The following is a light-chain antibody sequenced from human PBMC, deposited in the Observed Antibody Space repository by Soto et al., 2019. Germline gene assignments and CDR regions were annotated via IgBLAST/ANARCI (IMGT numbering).Light chain of an antibody. CDR2: DVS. CDR3: CYYAVSYSGV. V-gene: IGLV2-11*01. Sequence: QSVLTQPRSVSGSPGQSVTISCTGTSSDVGAYNYVSWYQHHPGKAPKVMIYDVSERPSGVPDRFSGSKSDNKASLTISGLQAEDEDDYYCCYYAVSYSGVFGGGTKLTVL. CDR1: SSDVGAYNY. J-gene: IGLJ3*02.